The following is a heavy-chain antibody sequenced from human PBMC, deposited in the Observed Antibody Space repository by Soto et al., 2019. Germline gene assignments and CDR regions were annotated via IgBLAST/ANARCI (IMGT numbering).Heavy chain of an antibody. J-gene: IGHJ4*02. CDR1: GFTVSNSY. CDR2: NYIDGST. D-gene: IGHD1-20*01. V-gene: IGHV3-53*01. CDR3: ARSYKWTGLFDH. Sequence: EVQVVESGGDLIQPGGSLRLSCAVSGFTVSNSYMSWVRLTPGKGLEWVSANYIDGSTYYADSVRGRFTISRDISKDTLYLQMNSLRAEDMAVYFCARSYKWTGLFDHWGQGTLVTVSS.